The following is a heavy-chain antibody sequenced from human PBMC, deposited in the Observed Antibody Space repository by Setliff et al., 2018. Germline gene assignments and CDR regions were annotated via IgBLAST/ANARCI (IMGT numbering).Heavy chain of an antibody. J-gene: IGHJ4*02. CDR3: ARENGYCSGGACYFMFDY. D-gene: IGHD2-15*01. V-gene: IGHV4-59*11. CDR2: IHYSGTT. CDR1: GGSSSSHY. Sequence: PSETLSLTCTVSGGSSSSHYWSWIRQPPGKGLEWIGYIHYSGTTNYNPPLKSRVTLSLDTAKNQFSLELRAVTAADTALYYCARENGYCSGGACYFMFDYWGQGTLVTVS.